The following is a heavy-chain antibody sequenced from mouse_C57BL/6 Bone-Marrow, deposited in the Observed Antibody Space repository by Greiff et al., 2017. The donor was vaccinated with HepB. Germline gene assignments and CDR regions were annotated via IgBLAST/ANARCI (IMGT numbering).Heavy chain of an antibody. CDR1: GYTFTNYW. D-gene: IGHD3-2*02. V-gene: IGHV1-63*01. CDR3: ARGRTAQATDYAMDY. J-gene: IGHJ4*01. CDR2: IYPGGGYT. Sequence: QVQLQHSGAELVRPGTSVKMSCKASGYTFTNYWIGWAKQRPGHGLEWIGDIYPGGGYTNYNEKLKGKTTLTADKSSSTADMQFSRLTSEDSAIYYCARGRTAQATDYAMDYWGQGTSVTVSS.